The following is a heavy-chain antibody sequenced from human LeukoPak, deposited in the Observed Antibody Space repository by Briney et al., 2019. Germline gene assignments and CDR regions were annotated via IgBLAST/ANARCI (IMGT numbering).Heavy chain of an antibody. CDR3: AKLPLLAAFDI. Sequence: GGSLRLSCAASGFTFSDYYMGWVRQAPGKGLEWVSYIDMSGTTMYYADSVKGRFTISRDNSKNTLYLQMNSLRAEDTAVYYCAKLPLLAAFDIWGQGTMVTVSS. CDR2: IDMSGTTM. J-gene: IGHJ3*02. CDR1: GFTFSDYY. D-gene: IGHD2-8*02. V-gene: IGHV3-11*04.